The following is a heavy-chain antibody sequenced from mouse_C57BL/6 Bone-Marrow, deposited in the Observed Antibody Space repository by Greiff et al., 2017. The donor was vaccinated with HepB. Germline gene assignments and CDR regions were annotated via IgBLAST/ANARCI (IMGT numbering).Heavy chain of an antibody. V-gene: IGHV1-7*01. J-gene: IGHJ2*01. D-gene: IGHD2-1*01. CDR3: ATYGNDYFDY. CDR2: INPSSGYT. CDR1: GYTFTSYW. Sequence: VQLQQSGAELAKPGASVKLSCKASGYTFTSYWMHWVKQRPGQGLEWIGYINPSSGYTNYNQNCKDKATVTADKSSSTAYMQRSSLTYEDSAVYYCATYGNDYFDYWGQGTTLTVSS.